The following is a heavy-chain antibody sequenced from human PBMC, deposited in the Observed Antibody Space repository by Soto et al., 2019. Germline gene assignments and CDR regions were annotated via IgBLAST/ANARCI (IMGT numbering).Heavy chain of an antibody. V-gene: IGHV1-46*03. CDR2: INPSGGST. D-gene: IGHD3-10*01. CDR1: GYTFTSYY. CDR3: ARDPGITMVRGVIPHYYYSYMDV. Sequence: ASVKVSCKASGYTFTSYYMHWVRQAPGQGLEWMGIINPSGGSTSYAQKFQGRVTMTRDTSTSTVYMELSSLRSEDTAVYYCARDPGITMVRGVIPHYYYSYMDVWGKGTTVTVSS. J-gene: IGHJ6*03.